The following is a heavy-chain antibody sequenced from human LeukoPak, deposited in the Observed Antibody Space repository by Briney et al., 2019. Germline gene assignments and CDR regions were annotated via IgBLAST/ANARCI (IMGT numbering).Heavy chain of an antibody. CDR1: GYTLTELS. CDR3: ATKGVLLWFGVSTLDY. J-gene: IGHJ4*02. D-gene: IGHD3-10*01. CDR2: FDPEDGET. Sequence: ASVKVSCKVSGYTLTELSMHWVRQAPGKGLEWMGGFDPEDGETIYAQKFQGRVTMTEDTSTDTAYMELSSLRSEDTAVYYCATKGVLLWFGVSTLDYWGQGTLVTVSS. V-gene: IGHV1-24*01.